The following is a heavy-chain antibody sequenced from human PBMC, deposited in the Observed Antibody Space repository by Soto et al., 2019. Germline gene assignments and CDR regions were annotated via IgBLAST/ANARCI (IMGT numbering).Heavy chain of an antibody. Sequence: EVQLVESGGGLVQPGRSLRLSCAASGFTFDDYAMHWVRQAPGKGLEWVSGISWNSGSIGYADSVKGRFTISRDNAKNSLYLQMNSLGAEDTALYYCAKGQWLGYWGQGTLVTVSS. V-gene: IGHV3-9*01. CDR1: GFTFDDYA. CDR2: ISWNSGSI. J-gene: IGHJ4*02. CDR3: AKGQWLGY. D-gene: IGHD6-19*01.